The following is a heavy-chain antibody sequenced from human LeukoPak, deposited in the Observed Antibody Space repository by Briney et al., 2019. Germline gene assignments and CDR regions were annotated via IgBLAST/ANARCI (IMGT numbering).Heavy chain of an antibody. J-gene: IGHJ3*02. CDR1: GLTFSGSW. CDR3: GVVM. D-gene: IGHD3-10*01. V-gene: IGHV3-7*01. Sequence: GGSLRLSCAVSGLTFSGSWMSWVRQAPGKGLEWVANIKQDGSEKYYVDSVEGRFTISRDNAKNSLCLQMNNLRAEDTAVYYCGVVMWGRGTMVTVSS. CDR2: IKQDGSEK.